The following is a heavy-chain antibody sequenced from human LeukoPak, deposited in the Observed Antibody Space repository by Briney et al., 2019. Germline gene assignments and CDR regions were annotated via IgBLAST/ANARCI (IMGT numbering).Heavy chain of an antibody. Sequence: GESLKISCEASGFTFSNYWMSWVRQAPGKGLEWVANINQDAGGKYYVDSVKGRFTISRENAKSSLYLQMNGLRAEDTAVYYCARDNSGPQNWGQGTLVTVSS. CDR3: ARDNSGPQN. CDR2: INQDAGGK. V-gene: IGHV3-7*05. D-gene: IGHD1-26*01. J-gene: IGHJ4*02. CDR1: GFTFSNYW.